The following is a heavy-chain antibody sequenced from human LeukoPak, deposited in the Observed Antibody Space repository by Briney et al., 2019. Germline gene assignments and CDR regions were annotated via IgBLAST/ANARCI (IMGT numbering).Heavy chain of an antibody. CDR2: ISWNSGSI. V-gene: IGHV3-9*03. CDR3: AKGGELRYSSSAGYFDY. J-gene: IGHJ4*02. Sequence: PGRSLRLSCAASGFTFSSYAMHWVRQAPGKGLEWVSGISWNSGSIGYADSVKGRFTISRDNAKNSLYLQMNSLRAEDMALYYCAKGGELRYSSSAGYFDYWGQGTLVTVSS. CDR1: GFTFSSYA. D-gene: IGHD6-6*01.